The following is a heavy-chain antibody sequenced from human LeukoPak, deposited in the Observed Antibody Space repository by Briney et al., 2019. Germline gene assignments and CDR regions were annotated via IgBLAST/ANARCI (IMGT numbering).Heavy chain of an antibody. V-gene: IGHV4-59*01. D-gene: IGHD6-13*01. CDR2: IYYSGST. CDR3: ARVGYSSSWYPKPFDY. Sequence: SETLSLTCTVSGGSISSYYWSWIRQPPGKGLEWIGNIYYSGSTNYNPSLKSRVTISVDTSKNQFSLKLSSVTAADTAVYYCARVGYSSSWYPKPFDYWGQGTLVTVSS. CDR1: GGSISSYY. J-gene: IGHJ4*02.